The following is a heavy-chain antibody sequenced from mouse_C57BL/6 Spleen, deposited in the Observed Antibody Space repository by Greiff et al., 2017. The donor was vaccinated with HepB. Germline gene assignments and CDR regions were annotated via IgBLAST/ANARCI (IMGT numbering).Heavy chain of an antibody. V-gene: IGHV1-52*01. CDR1: GYTFTSYW. CDR3: ARGRSYGNHYYAMDY. Sequence: QVQLQQPGAELVRPGSSVKLSCKASGYTFTSYWMHWVKQRPIQGLEWIGNIDPSDSETHYNQKFKDKATLTVDKSSSTDYMQLSSLTSEDSAVYYCARGRSYGNHYYAMDYWGQGTSVTVSS. CDR2: IDPSDSET. D-gene: IGHD2-1*01. J-gene: IGHJ4*01.